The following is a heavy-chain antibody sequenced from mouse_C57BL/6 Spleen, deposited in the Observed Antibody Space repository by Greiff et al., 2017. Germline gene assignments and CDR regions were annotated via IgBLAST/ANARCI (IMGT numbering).Heavy chain of an antibody. D-gene: IGHD1-1*01. J-gene: IGHJ3*01. CDR3: APDYYYCSILFAY. V-gene: IGHV1-82*01. CDR1: GYAFSSSW. CDR2: IYPGDGDT. Sequence: VQLQQSGPELVKPGASVKISCKASGYAFSSSWMNWVKQRPGKGLEWIGRIYPGDGDTNYNGKFKGKATLTADKSSSTAYMQLSSLTSEDSAVYFCAPDYYYCSILFAYRGKGTLVTVSA.